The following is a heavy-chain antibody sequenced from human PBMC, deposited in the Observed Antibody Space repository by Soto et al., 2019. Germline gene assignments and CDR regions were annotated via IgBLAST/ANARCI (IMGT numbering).Heavy chain of an antibody. Sequence: EVQLVESGGGLVKPGGSLRLSCAASGFTFSSYSMNWFRQAPGKRLEWVSSISISSSYIYYAVSVKGRFTISRDNAKNSLYLQMNSLRAEDTAVYYCAREDYCCGDCYRPFDYWGQGTLVTVSS. CDR1: GFTFSSYS. CDR3: AREDYCCGDCYRPFDY. D-gene: IGHD2-21*02. J-gene: IGHJ4*02. V-gene: IGHV3-21*01. CDR2: ISISSSYI.